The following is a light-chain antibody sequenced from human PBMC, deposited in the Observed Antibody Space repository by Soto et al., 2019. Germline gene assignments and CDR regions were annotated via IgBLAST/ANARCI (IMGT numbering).Light chain of an antibody. Sequence: DIQMTQSPSSLSASVGDRVTITCRASQSIRNYLNGYQQKLGKAPKLLIYAASSLQSGVPSRFSGSGSGTDFTLTISSLQPEDSATYFCQESNSVPFTFGGGTKLEIK. CDR1: QSIRNY. J-gene: IGKJ4*01. CDR3: QESNSVPFT. CDR2: AAS. V-gene: IGKV1-39*01.